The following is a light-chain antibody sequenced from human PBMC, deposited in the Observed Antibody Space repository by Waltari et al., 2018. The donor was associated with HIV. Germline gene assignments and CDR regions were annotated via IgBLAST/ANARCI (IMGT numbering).Light chain of an antibody. J-gene: IGLJ1*01. CDR3: YSTDSSGNGV. V-gene: IGLV3-10*01. CDR2: EDS. CDR1: ALPKNY. Sequence: SYELTQPPSVSVSPGQTARITCSGDALPKNYAYWYQQKSGQAPVLVIYEDSKRPSGIPERFSGSNSGTMATLTISGAQVEDEADYYCYSTDSSGNGVFGTGTKVTVL.